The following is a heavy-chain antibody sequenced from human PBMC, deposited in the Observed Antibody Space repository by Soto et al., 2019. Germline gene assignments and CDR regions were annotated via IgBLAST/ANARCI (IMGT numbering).Heavy chain of an antibody. D-gene: IGHD5-12*01. V-gene: IGHV4-39*01. J-gene: IGHJ4*02. CDR2: IYYSGST. Sequence: SETLSLTCTVSGGSISSSSYYWGWIRQPPGKGLEWIGSIYYSGSTYYNPSLKSRVTISVDTSKNQFSLKLSSVTAADTAVYYCARNLPGGYNGYYFDYWGQGTLVTVSS. CDR3: ARNLPGGYNGYYFDY. CDR1: GGSISSSSYY.